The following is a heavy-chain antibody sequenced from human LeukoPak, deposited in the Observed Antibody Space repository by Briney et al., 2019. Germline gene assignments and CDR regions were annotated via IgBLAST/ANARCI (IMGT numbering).Heavy chain of an antibody. CDR3: AKDLRYSSG. V-gene: IGHV3-23*01. Sequence: QPGGPLLLSCASAGFTFSTYAMTWGRQAPGKGQEWVSVISGSGGSTYYADSVKGRFTISRDNSKNTLDLQMNSLRAEDMAVYYCAKDLRYSSGWGQGTLVTVSS. D-gene: IGHD5-18*01. J-gene: IGHJ4*02. CDR2: ISGSGGST. CDR1: GFTFSTYA.